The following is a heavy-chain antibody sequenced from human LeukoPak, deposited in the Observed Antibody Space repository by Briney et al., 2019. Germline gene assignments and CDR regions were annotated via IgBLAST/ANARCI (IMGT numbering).Heavy chain of an antibody. CDR2: ITSDSTI. CDR1: GFTFSDHY. J-gene: IGHJ4*02. Sequence: NPGGSLRLSCAASGFTFSDHYMSWIRQAPGKGLEWVSYITSDSTIYYTDSVKGRFTISRDNAKNSLYLQMNSLRAEDTAVYYCAKHRFESGGYHSTDWGQGTLVTVSS. D-gene: IGHD3-22*01. CDR3: AKHRFESGGYHSTD. V-gene: IGHV3-11*01.